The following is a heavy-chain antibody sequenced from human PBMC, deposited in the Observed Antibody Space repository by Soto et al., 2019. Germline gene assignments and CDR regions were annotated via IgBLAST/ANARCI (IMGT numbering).Heavy chain of an antibody. CDR1: GITSGSRA. D-gene: IGHD3-10*01. J-gene: IGHJ4*02. V-gene: IGHV3-23*01. CDR3: ARGSKESYPGSRIFDF. Sequence: CLRLSCVASGITSGSRAMSWVRQAPGEGLEWVSTITDSGGDTKYADSVRGRFTISRDNSKNTLYLQMSSLRAEDSAVYYCARGSKESYPGSRIFDFWGRGTLVTVSS. CDR2: ITDSGGDT.